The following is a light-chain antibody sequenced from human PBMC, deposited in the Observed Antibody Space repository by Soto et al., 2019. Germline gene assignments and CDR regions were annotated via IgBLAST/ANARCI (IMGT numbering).Light chain of an antibody. CDR1: QSVSSSY. CDR3: HQYGSSPGT. J-gene: IGKJ1*01. CDR2: GAS. V-gene: IGKV3-20*01. Sequence: EIVLTQSPGTLSLSPGERATLSCRASQSVSSSYLAWYQQKPGQAPRLLIYGASIRDTGIPDRFSGSGSGTDFTLTINRLEPEDFAVYYCHQYGSSPGTFGPGTKVEIK.